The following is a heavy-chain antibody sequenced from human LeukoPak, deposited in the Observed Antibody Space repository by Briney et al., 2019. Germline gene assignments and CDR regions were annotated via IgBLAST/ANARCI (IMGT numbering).Heavy chain of an antibody. Sequence: PSETLSLTCNVSGGPVSSGGYFWSWIRQSPGKGLQWIGYIYHRGSTNYNPSLKSRLSISVDTSKNQFSLNLSSVTAADTAVYYCARVDCSGGSCYYWYFDLWGRGTLVTVSS. V-gene: IGHV4-61*08. D-gene: IGHD2-15*01. J-gene: IGHJ2*01. CDR1: GGPVSSGGYF. CDR2: IYHRGST. CDR3: ARVDCSGGSCYYWYFDL.